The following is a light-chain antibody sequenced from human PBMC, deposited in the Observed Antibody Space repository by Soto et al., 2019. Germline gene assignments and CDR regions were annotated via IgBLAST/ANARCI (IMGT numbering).Light chain of an antibody. CDR2: DVT. CDR1: SRDVGSYNV. Sequence: QSALTQPASVSGSPGQSITISCTGTSRDVGSYNVVSWYQHHPGKAPKLMIYDVTKRPSGVSNRFSGSKSGNTASLTISGLQAEDEADYYCCSYAGSSTYVFGTGTKVTVL. J-gene: IGLJ1*01. CDR3: CSYAGSSTYV. V-gene: IGLV2-23*02.